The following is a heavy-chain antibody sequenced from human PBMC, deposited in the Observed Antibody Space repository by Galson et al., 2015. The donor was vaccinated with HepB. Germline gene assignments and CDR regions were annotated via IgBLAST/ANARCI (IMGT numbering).Heavy chain of an antibody. J-gene: IGHJ3*02. Sequence: SLRLSCAASGFTFSSYSMNWVRQAPGKGLEWVSSISSSSSYIYYADSVKGRFTISRDNAKNSLYLQMNSLRAEDTAVYYCARPHYYDSSGYQIDAFDIWGQGTMVTVSS. CDR2: ISSSSSYI. D-gene: IGHD3-22*01. CDR3: ARPHYYDSSGYQIDAFDI. CDR1: GFTFSSYS. V-gene: IGHV3-21*01.